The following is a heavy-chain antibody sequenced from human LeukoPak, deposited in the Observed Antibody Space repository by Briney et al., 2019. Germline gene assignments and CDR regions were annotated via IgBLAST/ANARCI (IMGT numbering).Heavy chain of an antibody. D-gene: IGHD1-26*01. V-gene: IGHV4-59*08. CDR3: ARSSSGNYYND. J-gene: IGHJ4*02. Sequence: SETLSLTCTVSGVSISNYYWSWIRQPPGKGLEWIGYISHSGSTDYKSSLKSRVTISRDTSKNQFSLKLSSVTAADTAVYYCARSSSGNYYNDWGQGTLVTVSS. CDR1: GVSISNYY. CDR2: ISHSGST.